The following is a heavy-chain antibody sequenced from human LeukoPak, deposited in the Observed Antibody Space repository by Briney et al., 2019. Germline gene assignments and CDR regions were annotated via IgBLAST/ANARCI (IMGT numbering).Heavy chain of an antibody. CDR3: ARAPSILVAPAAYFDY. CDR1: GGSIGGYS. Sequence: SETLSLTCTVSGGSIGGYSWSWIRQPPGKGLEWIGYIHYSGTTNYNPSLKSRVTISVDTSKNQFSLKVNSVIAADTAVYYCARAPSILVAPAAYFDYWSQGTLVTVSS. V-gene: IGHV4-59*01. D-gene: IGHD2-21*01. CDR2: IHYSGTT. J-gene: IGHJ4*02.